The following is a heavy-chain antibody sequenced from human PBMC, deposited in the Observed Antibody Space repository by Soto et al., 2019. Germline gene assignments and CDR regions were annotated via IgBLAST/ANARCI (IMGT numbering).Heavy chain of an antibody. Sequence: VGSLRLSCAASWFTVSSNYMSWVRQAPGKGLEWVSIIYSFGGTYYADFVKGRFTISRDNSKNTLYLQMNNLRAEDSAVYYCATARNSAGYYYGMDVWGQGTTVTVSS. J-gene: IGHJ6*02. CDR3: ATARNSAGYYYGMDV. CDR1: WFTVSSNY. CDR2: IYSFGGT. D-gene: IGHD6-13*01. V-gene: IGHV3-53*01.